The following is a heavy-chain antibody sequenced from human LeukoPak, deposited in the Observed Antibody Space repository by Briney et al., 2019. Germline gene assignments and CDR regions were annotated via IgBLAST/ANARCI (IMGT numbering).Heavy chain of an antibody. D-gene: IGHD3-10*01. CDR2: IIPIFGIA. CDR3: ARDQGAEITMVSNWFDP. CDR1: GGTFSSYA. J-gene: IGHJ5*02. V-gene: IGHV1-69*04. Sequence: GSSVKVSCKASGGTFSSYAISWVRQAPGQGLEWMGRIIPIFGIANYAQKFQGRVTITADKSTSTAYMELSSLRSEDTAVYYCARDQGAEITMVSNWFDPWGQGTLVTVSS.